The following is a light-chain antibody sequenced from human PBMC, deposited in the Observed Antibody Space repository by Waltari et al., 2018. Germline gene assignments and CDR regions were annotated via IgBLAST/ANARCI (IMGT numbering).Light chain of an antibody. CDR1: QSVRSW. V-gene: IGKV1-5*03. J-gene: IGKJ2*01. CDR2: KAS. CDR3: QQYNGYSPMYT. Sequence: DIQMTQSPSTLSASVGDRVTIPCRASQSVRSWLAWYQQKPGKAPKLLIYKASTLETGVPSRFSGSGSGTEFTLTISSLQPDDFATYYCQQYNGYSPMYTFGQGTKLEI.